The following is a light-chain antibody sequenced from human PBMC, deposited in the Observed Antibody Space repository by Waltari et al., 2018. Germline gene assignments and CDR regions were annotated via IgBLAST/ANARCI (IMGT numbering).Light chain of an antibody. CDR3: SSYTSSSVV. CDR1: SSDVGGYNY. Sequence: QSALSQPASVSGSPGQSITISCTGTSSDVGGYNYVSWYQQHPGKAPKLMIYDADDRPSGVSKRFSGSKAGNTASLTISGLQAEDEADYYCSSYTSSSVVFGGGTKLTVL. J-gene: IGLJ2*01. CDR2: DAD. V-gene: IGLV2-14*03.